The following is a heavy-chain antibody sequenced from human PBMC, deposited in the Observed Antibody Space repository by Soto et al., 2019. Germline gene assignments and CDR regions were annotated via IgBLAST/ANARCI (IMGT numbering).Heavy chain of an antibody. Sequence: PGGSLRLSCAASGFSFSDSYMSWVRQAPGKRLEWVAYLSGSGGSTYYGDSVKGRFTITRDNSKNTLYLQMNSLRAEDTAVYYCAKDRLWSSSSDWFDPWGQGTLVTVSS. CDR1: GFSFSDSY. CDR3: AKDRLWSSSSDWFDP. D-gene: IGHD6-6*01. V-gene: IGHV3-23*01. J-gene: IGHJ5*02. CDR2: LSGSGGST.